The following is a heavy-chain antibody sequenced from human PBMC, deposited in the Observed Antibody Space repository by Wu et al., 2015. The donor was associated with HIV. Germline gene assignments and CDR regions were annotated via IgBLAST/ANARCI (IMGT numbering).Heavy chain of an antibody. V-gene: IGHV1-18*01. Sequence: QVQLVQSGAEVKKPGASVKVSCKASGYTFTSYGISWVRQAPGQGLEWMGWISAYNGNTNYAQKLQDRVTMTTDTSTSTAYMELRSLRSDDTAVYYCARERGGRDCSGGSCYSDYWGQGTLVTVSS. D-gene: IGHD2-15*01. J-gene: IGHJ4*02. CDR1: GYTFTSYG. CDR3: ARERGGRDCSGGSCYSDY. CDR2: ISAYNGNT.